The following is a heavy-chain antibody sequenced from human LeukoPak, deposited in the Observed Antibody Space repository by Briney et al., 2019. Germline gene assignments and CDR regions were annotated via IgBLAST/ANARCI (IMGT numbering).Heavy chain of an antibody. J-gene: IGHJ6*02. D-gene: IGHD3-3*01. V-gene: IGHV4-34*01. Sequence: SETLSLTCAVYGGSFSGYYWSWIRQPPGKGLEWIGEINHSGSTNYNPSLKSRVTISVDTSKNQFSLKLSSVTAADTAVYYCARHRRFGYYYYYGMDVWGQGTTVTVSS. CDR2: INHSGST. CDR3: ARHRRFGYYYYYGMDV. CDR1: GGSFSGYY.